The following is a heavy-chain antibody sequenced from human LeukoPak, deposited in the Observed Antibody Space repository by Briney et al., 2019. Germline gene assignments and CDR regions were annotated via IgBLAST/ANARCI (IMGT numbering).Heavy chain of an antibody. Sequence: SETLSLTCTVSGGSISNYYWTWIRQPPGKGLEWIGNIYYSGSTNYNPSLESRVTISVDASKNQFFLKLTSVTAADTAVYYCARAGGNSRSPFDYWGQGTLVTVSS. V-gene: IGHV4-59*01. CDR2: IYYSGST. D-gene: IGHD1-7*01. CDR1: GGSISNYY. J-gene: IGHJ4*02. CDR3: ARAGGNSRSPFDY.